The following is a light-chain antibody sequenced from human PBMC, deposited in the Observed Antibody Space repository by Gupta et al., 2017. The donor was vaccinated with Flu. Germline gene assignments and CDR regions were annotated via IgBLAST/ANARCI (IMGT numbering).Light chain of an antibody. CDR1: QSVSSY. J-gene: IGKJ1*01. CDR2: DAS. Sequence: PATLSLSLGETATLTRRDSQSVSSYLAWYQQKPGQAPRLLIYDASNRATGIPARFSGSGSATDFTLTISSLEPEDFAGYYCQQRSNWPGTFGQGTKVEIK. CDR3: QQRSNWPGT. V-gene: IGKV3-11*01.